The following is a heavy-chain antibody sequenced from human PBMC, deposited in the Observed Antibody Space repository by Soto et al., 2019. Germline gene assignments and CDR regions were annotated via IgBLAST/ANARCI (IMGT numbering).Heavy chain of an antibody. D-gene: IGHD6-13*01. CDR1: GFTFTSSA. V-gene: IGHV1-58*01. J-gene: IGHJ3*02. CDR3: AALGSSSWYKEAFDI. Sequence: QMQLVQSGPEVKKPGTSVKVSCKASGFTFTSSAVQWVRQARGQRLEWIGWIVVGSGNTNYAQKFQERVTITRDMSTSTAYMELSSLRSEDTAVYYCAALGSSSWYKEAFDIWGQGTMVTVSS. CDR2: IVVGSGNT.